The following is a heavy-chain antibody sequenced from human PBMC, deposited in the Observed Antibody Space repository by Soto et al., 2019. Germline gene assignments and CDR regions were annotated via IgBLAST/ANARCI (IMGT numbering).Heavy chain of an antibody. CDR3: ARGGGRHLRPLET. CDR1: DSVFVTSV. Sequence: QALLEQSGPEVKKPGDSVRISCWLYDSVFVTSVITWLRQAPGQGLEWMGAISANDGGTLSAMKFTDRLVMSTDPMRNMDYLQRWYVTCDDAAVYFCARGGGRHLRPLETWGHGTQVTVSS. CDR2: ISANDGGT. V-gene: IGHV1-18*01. J-gene: IGHJ4*01. D-gene: IGHD1-26*01.